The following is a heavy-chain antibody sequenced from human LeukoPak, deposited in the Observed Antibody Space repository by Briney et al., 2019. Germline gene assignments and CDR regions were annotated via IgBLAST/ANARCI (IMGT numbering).Heavy chain of an antibody. CDR1: GFTFNNFG. CDR3: AKYGMTTVTYIDY. V-gene: IGHV3-30*18. J-gene: IGHJ4*02. CDR2: ISYDGSIK. Sequence: PGGSLRLSCEASGFTFNNFGMHWVRQAPGKGLEWVAVISYDGSIKYYADSVKGRFTISRDSSKNTLYLQMNSLRAEDTAVYYCAKYGMTTVTYIDYWGQGTLVTVSS. D-gene: IGHD4-17*01.